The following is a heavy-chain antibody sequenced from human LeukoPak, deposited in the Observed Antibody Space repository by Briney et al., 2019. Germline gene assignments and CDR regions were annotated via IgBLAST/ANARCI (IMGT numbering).Heavy chain of an antibody. CDR1: GGSFSGYY. D-gene: IGHD3-22*01. CDR2: INHSGSA. Sequence: SEPLSLTCAVYGGSFSGYYWSWIRQPPGKGLEWIGEINHSGSANYNPSLKSRVTISLDTSKNQFSLKLSSVTAADTAVYYCAGITMIVVAVETAGFDYWGQGTLVTVSS. V-gene: IGHV4-34*01. CDR3: AGITMIVVAVETAGFDY. J-gene: IGHJ4*02.